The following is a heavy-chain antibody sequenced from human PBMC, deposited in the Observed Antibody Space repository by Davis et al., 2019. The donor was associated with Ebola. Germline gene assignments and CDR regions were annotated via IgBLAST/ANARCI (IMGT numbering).Heavy chain of an antibody. J-gene: IGHJ5*02. Sequence: PSETLSLTCAVYGGSFSGYYWSWIRQPPGKGLEWIGEINHSGSTNYNPSLKSRVTISVDTSKNQFSLKLSSVTAADTAVYYCARGAGGSYYTGNWFDPWGQGTLVTVSS. CDR3: ARGAGGSYYTGNWFDP. V-gene: IGHV4-34*01. CDR2: INHSGST. D-gene: IGHD3-10*01. CDR1: GGSFSGYY.